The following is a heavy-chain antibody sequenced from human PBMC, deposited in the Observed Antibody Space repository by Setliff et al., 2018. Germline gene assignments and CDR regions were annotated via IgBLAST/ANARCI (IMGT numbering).Heavy chain of an antibody. D-gene: IGHD3-3*01. CDR1: GGSFSGYY. V-gene: IGHV4-34*01. J-gene: IGHJ4*02. CDR3: ARGGFFGYNADF. Sequence: KTSETLSLTCAVYGGSFSGYYWTWIRQSPGRGLEWIGEINHSGITNYNPSLKSRLTIAVDTSKNEFSLILASVTAADTAVYYCARGGFFGYNADFWGQGALVTVSS. CDR2: INHSGIT.